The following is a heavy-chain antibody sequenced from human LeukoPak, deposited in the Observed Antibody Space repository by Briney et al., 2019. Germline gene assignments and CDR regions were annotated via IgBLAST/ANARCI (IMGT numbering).Heavy chain of an antibody. CDR3: ARAGLPYYDSSGYSPFLI. V-gene: IGHV1-2*06. CDR2: INPNSGGT. J-gene: IGHJ3*02. CDR1: GYTFTGYY. Sequence: GASVKVSCKASGYTFTGYYMHWVRQAPGQGLEWMGRINPNSGGTNYAQKLQGRVTMTRDTSISTAYMELSRLRSDDTAVYYCARAGLPYYDSSGYSPFLIWGQGTMVTVSS. D-gene: IGHD3-22*01.